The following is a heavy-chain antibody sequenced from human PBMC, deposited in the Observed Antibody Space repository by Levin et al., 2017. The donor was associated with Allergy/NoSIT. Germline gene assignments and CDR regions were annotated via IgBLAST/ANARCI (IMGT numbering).Heavy chain of an antibody. D-gene: IGHD6-19*01. J-gene: IGHJ4*02. CDR1: GYTFSNW. Sequence: KCGESLKISCKGSGYTFSNWIGWVRQMPGKGLEWMGIIYPADSDTRYSPSFRGLVTISVDKSISTAYLQWSSLKASDTAMYYCASRNSSSDFDYWGQGTLVTVSS. V-gene: IGHV5-51*01. CDR2: IYPADSDT. CDR3: ASRNSSSDFDY.